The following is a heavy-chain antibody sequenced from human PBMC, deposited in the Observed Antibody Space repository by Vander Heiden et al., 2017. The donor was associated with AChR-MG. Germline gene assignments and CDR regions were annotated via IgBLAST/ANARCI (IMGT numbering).Heavy chain of an antibody. Sequence: QVQLAQSGAEVKKPGASVKVYCKLSGYTFTSYDINWVRQATGQGLEWMGWMNPNSGNTGYAQKFQGRVTMTRNTSISTAYMELSSLRSEDTAVYYCARVLGFWSGWIDAFDIWGQGTMVTVSS. CDR3: ARVLGFWSGWIDAFDI. CDR2: MNPNSGNT. D-gene: IGHD3-3*01. CDR1: GYTFTSYD. J-gene: IGHJ3*02. V-gene: IGHV1-8*01.